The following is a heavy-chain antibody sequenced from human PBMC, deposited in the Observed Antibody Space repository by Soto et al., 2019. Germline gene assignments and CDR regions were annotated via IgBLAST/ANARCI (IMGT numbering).Heavy chain of an antibody. CDR3: AREVDDYGDPYYFDY. V-gene: IGHV3-7*01. J-gene: IGHJ4*02. D-gene: IGHD4-17*01. Sequence: GGSLRLSCAASGFTFSSYWMSWVRQAPGKGLEWVANIKQDGSEKYYVDSVKGRFTISRDNAKNSLYLQMNSLRAEDTAVYYCAREVDDYGDPYYFDYWGQGTLATVSS. CDR2: IKQDGSEK. CDR1: GFTFSSYW.